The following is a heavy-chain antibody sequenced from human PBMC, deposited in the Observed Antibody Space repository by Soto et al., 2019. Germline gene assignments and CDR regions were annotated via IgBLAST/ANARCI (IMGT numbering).Heavy chain of an antibody. Sequence: SETLSLTCAVYGGSFSGYYWSWIRQPPGKGLEWIGEINHSGSTNYNPSLKSRVTISVDTSKNQFPLKLSSVTAADTAVYYCASMTPIAAAGTTRFEPWGQGTLVTV. V-gene: IGHV4-34*01. J-gene: IGHJ5*02. D-gene: IGHD6-13*01. CDR1: GGSFSGYY. CDR2: INHSGST. CDR3: ASMTPIAAAGTTRFEP.